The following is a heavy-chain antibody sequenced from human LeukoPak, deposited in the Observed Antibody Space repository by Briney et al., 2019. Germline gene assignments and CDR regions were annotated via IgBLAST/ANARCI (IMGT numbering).Heavy chain of an antibody. J-gene: IGHJ6*03. CDR2: ISWDGGST. V-gene: IGHV3-43D*03. Sequence: PGGSLRLSCAASGFTFDDYAMHWVRQAPGKGLEWVSLISWDGGSTYYADSVKGRFTISRDNSKNSLYLQMNSLRAEDTALYYCAKDKMEWSPTQYYYYYYMDVWGKGTTVTVSS. CDR1: GFTFDDYA. CDR3: AKDKMEWSPTQYYYYYYMDV. D-gene: IGHD3-3*01.